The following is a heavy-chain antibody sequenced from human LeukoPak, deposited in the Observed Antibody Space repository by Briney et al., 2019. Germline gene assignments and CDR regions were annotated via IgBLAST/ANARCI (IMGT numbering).Heavy chain of an antibody. V-gene: IGHV3-48*01. D-gene: IGHD3-10*01. Sequence: GGSLRLSCAASGFTFSSYSMNWVRQAPGKGLEWVSYISSSSSTIYYADSVKGRFTISRDNAKNSLYLQMNSLRAEDTAVYYCARDALRWFGELFPFDIWGQGTMVTVSS. CDR2: ISSSSSTI. J-gene: IGHJ3*02. CDR1: GFTFSSYS. CDR3: ARDALRWFGELFPFDI.